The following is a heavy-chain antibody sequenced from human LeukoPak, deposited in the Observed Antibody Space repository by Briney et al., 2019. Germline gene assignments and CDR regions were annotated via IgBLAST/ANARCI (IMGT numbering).Heavy chain of an antibody. CDR1: GFTFSSYD. J-gene: IGHJ6*03. Sequence: GGSLRLSCAASGFTFSSYDMSWVRQAPGKGLEWVSAISGSGGRTYYADSVKGRFTISRDNSKHTLYLQVNSLRAEDTAVYYCAKGLDSSGGLNYYYYYMDVWGKGTTVTVSS. D-gene: IGHD3-22*01. CDR2: ISGSGGRT. CDR3: AKGLDSSGGLNYYYYYMDV. V-gene: IGHV3-23*01.